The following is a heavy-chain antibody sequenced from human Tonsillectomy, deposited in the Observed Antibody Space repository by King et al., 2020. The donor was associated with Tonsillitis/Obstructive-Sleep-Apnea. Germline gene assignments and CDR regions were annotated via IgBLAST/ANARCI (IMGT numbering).Heavy chain of an antibody. CDR3: ARDLSYCSGISCFSGGFDY. J-gene: IGHJ4*02. CDR2: ISYDGSNK. D-gene: IGHD2-15*01. Sequence: HVQLVESGGGVVQPGRSLRLSCAASRFTFSSYAMHWVRQAPGKGLEWVAVISYDGSNKYYADSVKGRFTISRDNSKNTLYLQMNSLRAEDTSVYYCARDLSYCSGISCFSGGFDYWGQGTLVTVSS. CDR1: RFTFSSYA. V-gene: IGHV3-30*04.